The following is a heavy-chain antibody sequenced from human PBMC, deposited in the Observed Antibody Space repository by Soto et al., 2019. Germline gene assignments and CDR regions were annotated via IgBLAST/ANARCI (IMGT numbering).Heavy chain of an antibody. D-gene: IGHD4-17*01. CDR1: GFTFSSYA. CDR3: AKGAWTTVTKVITPLYYYYYYMDV. J-gene: IGHJ6*03. CDR2: ISGSGGST. Sequence: GGSLRLSCAASGFTFSSYAMSWVRQAPGKGLEWVSAISGSGGSTYYADSVKGRFTISRDNSKNTLYLQMNSLRADDTTVSYCAKGAWTTVTKVITPLYYYYYYMDVWGKGTTVTVSS. V-gene: IGHV3-23*01.